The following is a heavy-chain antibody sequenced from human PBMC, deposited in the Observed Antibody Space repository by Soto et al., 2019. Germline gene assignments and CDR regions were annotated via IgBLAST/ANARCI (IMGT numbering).Heavy chain of an antibody. V-gene: IGHV3-23*01. CDR1: GFSFRSFA. CDR2: IISTGIST. J-gene: IGHJ5*02. CDR3: AKGNYGDYGGSDP. Sequence: EVQVLESGGDFIQPGGSLRLSCAASGFSFRSFAMTWVRQAPGKGLEWVSTIISTGISTYYADSVKGRFTTTSANSKNTLYLQMNSLRAEDSAVYYCAKGNYGDYGGSDPWGQGTLVTVSS. D-gene: IGHD4-17*01.